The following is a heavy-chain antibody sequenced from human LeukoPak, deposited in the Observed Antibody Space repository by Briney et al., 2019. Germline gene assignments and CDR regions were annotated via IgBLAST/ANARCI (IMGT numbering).Heavy chain of an antibody. CDR1: GGSISSGGYY. J-gene: IGHJ6*02. CDR2: IYYSGST. Sequence: TSQTLSLTCTVSGGSISSGGYYWSWIRQHPGKGLEWIGYIYYSGSTYYNPSLKSRVTISVDTSKNQFSLKLSSVTAADTAVYYCARHCSSTSCYRNYYYGMDVWGQGTTVTVSS. V-gene: IGHV4-31*03. D-gene: IGHD2-2*02. CDR3: ARHCSSTSCYRNYYYGMDV.